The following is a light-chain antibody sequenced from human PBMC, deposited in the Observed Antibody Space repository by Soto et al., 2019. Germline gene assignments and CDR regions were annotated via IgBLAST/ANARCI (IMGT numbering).Light chain of an antibody. V-gene: IGLV1-44*01. J-gene: IGLJ3*02. CDR1: SSNIRSNT. Sequence: QSVLTQPPSASGTPGQRVTISCSGSSSNIRSNTVNWYQQVPGTAPKLLIYSNNQRPSGVPDRFSGSKSDTSASLAISGLQSEDEADYYCLAWDDSLNGWVFGGGTKVTVL. CDR2: SNN. CDR3: LAWDDSLNGWV.